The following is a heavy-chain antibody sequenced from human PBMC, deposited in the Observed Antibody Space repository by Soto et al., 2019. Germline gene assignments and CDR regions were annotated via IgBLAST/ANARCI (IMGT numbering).Heavy chain of an antibody. J-gene: IGHJ5*02. CDR2: ISGSSIYI. CDR1: GFMFGTYW. Sequence: KPGGSLRLSCAATGFMFGTYWMNWVRQAPGKGLEWVSHISGSSIYIHYADSVRGRFTISRDNAKNSVYLQMDSLRVEDTAVYYCAREGALKPFSSWGQGALVTVSS. CDR3: AREGALKPFSS. V-gene: IGHV3-21*01.